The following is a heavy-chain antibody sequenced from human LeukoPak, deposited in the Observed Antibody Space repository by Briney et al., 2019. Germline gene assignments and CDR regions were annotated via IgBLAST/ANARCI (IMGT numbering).Heavy chain of an antibody. CDR2: ISYDGSNK. V-gene: IGHV3-30-3*02. CDR3: AKLWYYDFWSGPNWFDP. J-gene: IGHJ5*02. Sequence: GGSLRLSCAASGFTFSSYAMHWVRQAPGKGLEWVAVISYDGSNKYYADSVKGRFTISRDNSKNTLYLQMNSLRAEDTAVYYCAKLWYYDFWSGPNWFDPWGQGTLVTVSS. CDR1: GFTFSSYA. D-gene: IGHD3-3*01.